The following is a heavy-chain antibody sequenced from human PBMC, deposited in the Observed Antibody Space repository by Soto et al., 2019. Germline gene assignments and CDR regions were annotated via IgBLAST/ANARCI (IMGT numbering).Heavy chain of an antibody. CDR2: IYYTGDT. CDR1: GGSVNSDNFY. CDR3: AREFSNSPEAFDS. Sequence: QVHLQESGPGQVKPSETLSLICTVSGGSVNSDNFYWSWIRQPPGRGLEWIGYIYYTGDTNYNPSLKSRVTISIDTSRNQFSLKLSSVTAADTAVYYCAREFSNSPEAFDSWGQGSLVTVSS. D-gene: IGHD6-6*01. V-gene: IGHV4-61*01. J-gene: IGHJ4*02.